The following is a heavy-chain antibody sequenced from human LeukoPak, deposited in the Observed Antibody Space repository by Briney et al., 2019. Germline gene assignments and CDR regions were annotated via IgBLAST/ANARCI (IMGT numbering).Heavy chain of an antibody. CDR3: ARSLVRGVVIMGGTVDY. Sequence: SETLSLTCTVSGGPIISSCYYWGWIRQPPGKGLEWIGSIYYSGSTYYNPSLKSRVTISVDTSKNQFSLQLSSVTAADTAVYYCARSLVRGVVIMGGTVDYWGQGTLVTVSS. J-gene: IGHJ4*02. CDR2: IYYSGST. D-gene: IGHD3-3*01. CDR1: GGPIISSCYY. V-gene: IGHV4-39*01.